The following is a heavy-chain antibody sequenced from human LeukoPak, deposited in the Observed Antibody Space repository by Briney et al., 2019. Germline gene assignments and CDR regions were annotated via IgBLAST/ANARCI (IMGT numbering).Heavy chain of an antibody. Sequence: SSETLSLTCAVSGASISGSGYYLGWIRQPPGKGLEWIGRIYTSGSTNYNPSLKSRVTMSVDTSKNQFSLKLSSVTAADTAVYYCARGVAAKRGGTYYYYYYMDVWGKGTTVTISS. CDR2: IYTSGST. J-gene: IGHJ6*03. CDR3: ARGVAAKRGGTYYYYYYMDV. CDR1: GASISGSGYY. D-gene: IGHD2-15*01. V-gene: IGHV4-61*05.